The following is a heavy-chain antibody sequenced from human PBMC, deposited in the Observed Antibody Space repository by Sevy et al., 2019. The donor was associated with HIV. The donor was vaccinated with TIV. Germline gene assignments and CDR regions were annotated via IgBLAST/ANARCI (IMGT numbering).Heavy chain of an antibody. CDR1: GFTFTNYG. CDR3: AKEWTLLSDWYGEFDY. J-gene: IGHJ4*02. V-gene: IGHV3-23*01. D-gene: IGHD6-19*01. Sequence: GGSLRLSCAASGFTFTNYGMHWVRQAPGKGLEWVSGISNSGANTYYADSVGGRFTVSRDNSKNTMYLQLNSLRAEDTAIYYCAKEWTLLSDWYGEFDYWGQGTLVTVSS. CDR2: ISNSGANT.